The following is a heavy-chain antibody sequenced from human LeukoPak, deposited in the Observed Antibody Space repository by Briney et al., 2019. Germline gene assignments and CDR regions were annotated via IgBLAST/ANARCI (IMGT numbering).Heavy chain of an antibody. D-gene: IGHD3-10*01. Sequence: AGSLRLSCAASGFTFSSFSMNWVRQAPGKGLEWISYISSSAGTIYYADSVKGRFTISRDNAKNSLYLQMNSLRDEDTAVYYCARDRLTGSYGDYWGQGTLVTVSS. CDR1: GFTFSSFS. CDR3: ARDRLTGSYGDY. J-gene: IGHJ4*02. CDR2: ISSSAGTI. V-gene: IGHV3-48*02.